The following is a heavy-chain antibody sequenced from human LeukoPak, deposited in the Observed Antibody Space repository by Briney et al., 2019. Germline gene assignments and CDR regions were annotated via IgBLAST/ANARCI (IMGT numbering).Heavy chain of an antibody. Sequence: PGGSLRLSRAASGFTFSYYKMHWVRQAPGKGLEWLSYISTTSSTIYYADSVKGRFTISRDNAKNSLYLQMNSLRAEDTAVYYCAGFCSGDACYPYWGQGTLVTVSS. V-gene: IGHV3-48*01. CDR1: GFTFSYYK. D-gene: IGHD2-15*01. CDR2: ISTTSSTI. J-gene: IGHJ4*02. CDR3: AGFCSGDACYPY.